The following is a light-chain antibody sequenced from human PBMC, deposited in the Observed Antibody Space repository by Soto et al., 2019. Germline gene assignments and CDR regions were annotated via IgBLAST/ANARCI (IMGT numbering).Light chain of an antibody. Sequence: QSALTQPASVSGSPGQSITISCTGTSSDVGSYNLVSWYQQHPGKAPKLMIYEGSKRPSGVSNRFSGSKSGNTASLTISGLQAGDEAVYYCSSYGGNFLRVFGTGTKLTVL. V-gene: IGLV2-23*01. CDR3: SSYGGNFLRV. CDR2: EGS. J-gene: IGLJ1*01. CDR1: SSDVGSYNL.